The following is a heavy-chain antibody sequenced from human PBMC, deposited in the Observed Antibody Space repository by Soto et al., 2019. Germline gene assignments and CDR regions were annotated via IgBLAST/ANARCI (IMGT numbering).Heavy chain of an antibody. CDR2: IYYSGST. J-gene: IGHJ5*02. CDR1: GGSISSYY. CDR3: ARSHLSGWLDP. D-gene: IGHD3-10*01. Sequence: SETLSLTCTVSGGSISSYYWSWIRQPPGKGLEWIGYIYYSGSTNYNPSLKSRVTISVDTSKNQFSLKLSSVTAADTAVYYRARSHLSGWLDPWGQGTLVTVSS. V-gene: IGHV4-59*01.